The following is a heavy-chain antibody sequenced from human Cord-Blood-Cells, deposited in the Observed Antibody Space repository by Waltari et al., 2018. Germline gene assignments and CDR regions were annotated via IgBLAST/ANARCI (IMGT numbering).Heavy chain of an antibody. CDR2: INPNSGGT. J-gene: IGHJ4*02. CDR1: GNTFTGYS. CDR3: ARAAAGYTNDY. V-gene: IGHV1-2*02. D-gene: IGHD6-13*01. Sequence: QVQLVQPGAEVKKPGASVKVSCKASGNTFTGYSTHWVRQAPGQGLEWMGLINPNSGGTNYAQKFQGRVTMTRDTSISTAYMELSRLRSDDTAVYYCARAAAGYTNDYWGQGTLVTVSS.